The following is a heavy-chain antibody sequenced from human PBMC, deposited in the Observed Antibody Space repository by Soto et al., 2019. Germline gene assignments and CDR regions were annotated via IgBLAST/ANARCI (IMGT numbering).Heavy chain of an antibody. CDR2: IYHSGST. CDR3: VRDGAGAYVLGWFGP. V-gene: IGHV4-31*03. D-gene: IGHD2-21*01. Sequence: QVQLQESGPGLVKPSQTLSLSCTVSGDSISRGGYYWNWSRQHPRKGLEWIGYIYHSGSTNYNPSLKSRVTISVDTSKNQLSLELTNVTAADTAVYYCVRDGAGAYVLGWFGPWGQGILVTVSS. J-gene: IGHJ5*02. CDR1: GDSISRGGYY.